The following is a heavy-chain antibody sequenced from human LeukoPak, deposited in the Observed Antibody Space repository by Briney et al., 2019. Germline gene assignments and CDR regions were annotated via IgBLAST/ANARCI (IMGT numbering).Heavy chain of an antibody. Sequence: GGSLRLSCAASGFTFSSYAMSWVRQAPGKGLEWVSGISGSGGSTYYADSVKGRFTVSRDNSKNTLYLQMNSLKTEDTAVYYCTTVGIVVVTAKNGIEDAFDIWGQGTMVTVSS. CDR1: GFTFSSYA. D-gene: IGHD2-21*02. CDR2: ISGSGGST. CDR3: TTVGIVVVTAKNGIEDAFDI. V-gene: IGHV3-23*01. J-gene: IGHJ3*02.